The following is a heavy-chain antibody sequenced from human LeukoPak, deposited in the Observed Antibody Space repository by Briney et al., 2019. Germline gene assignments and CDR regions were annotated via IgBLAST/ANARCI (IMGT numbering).Heavy chain of an antibody. J-gene: IGHJ4*02. D-gene: IGHD5-18*01. CDR3: ATEMGYGPWRGDY. Sequence: ASVKVSCKASGYTFTSYYMHWVRQAPGQGLKWMGIINPSGGSTSYAQKFQGRVTMTRDMSTSTVYMELSSLRSEDTAVYYCATEMGYGPWRGDYRGQGTLVTVSS. CDR1: GYTFTSYY. CDR2: INPSGGST. V-gene: IGHV1-46*01.